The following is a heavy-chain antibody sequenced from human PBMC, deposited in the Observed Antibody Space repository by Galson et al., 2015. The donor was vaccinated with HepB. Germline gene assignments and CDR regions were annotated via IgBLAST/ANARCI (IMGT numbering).Heavy chain of an antibody. Sequence: SLRLSCAASGFTVSSNYMSWVRQAPGKGLEWVSLIRSKPDGGTTEYAASVKGRFTISRDDSKSIAFLQMNSLRTEDTAVYYCTRVSRNRYFDSSGIFNLWGQGTLVTVSS. V-gene: IGHV3-49*04. D-gene: IGHD3-22*01. CDR3: TRVSRNRYFDSSGIFNL. CDR2: IRSKPDGGTT. J-gene: IGHJ4*02. CDR1: GFTVSSNY.